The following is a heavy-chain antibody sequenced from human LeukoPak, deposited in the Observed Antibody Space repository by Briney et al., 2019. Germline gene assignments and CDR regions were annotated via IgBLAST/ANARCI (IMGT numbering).Heavy chain of an antibody. Sequence: SETLSLTCTVSGGSISSYYWSWIRQPPGKGLEWIGYIYYSGSTNYNPSLKSRVTISVDTSKNQFSLKLSSVTAADTAVYYCANSWYNRYWYFDLWGRGTLVTVSS. CDR2: IYYSGST. CDR1: GGSISSYY. CDR3: ANSWYNRYWYFDL. V-gene: IGHV4-59*08. D-gene: IGHD1-1*01. J-gene: IGHJ2*01.